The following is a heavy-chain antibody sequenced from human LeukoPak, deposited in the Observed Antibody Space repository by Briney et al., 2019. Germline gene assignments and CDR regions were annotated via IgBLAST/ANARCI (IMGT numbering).Heavy chain of an antibody. D-gene: IGHD3-22*01. J-gene: IGHJ3*02. V-gene: IGHV3-53*01. Sequence: GGSLRLSCEASGFIVSNSYISWVRQAPGKGLEWISIIYSGGNTYYADSVKGRFSISRDNSRDTVYLHMNSLRAEDTAVYYCAKSRNYYDSSSYYDAFDIWGQGTMVTVSS. CDR2: IYSGGNT. CDR1: GFIVSNSY. CDR3: AKSRNYYDSSSYYDAFDI.